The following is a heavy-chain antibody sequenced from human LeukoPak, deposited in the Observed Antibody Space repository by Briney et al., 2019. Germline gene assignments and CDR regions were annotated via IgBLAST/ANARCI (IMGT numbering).Heavy chain of an antibody. J-gene: IGHJ6*03. CDR1: GGATSTHY. V-gene: IGHV4-4*07. D-gene: IGHD2-2*01. Sequence: SETLSLTCTVSGGATSTHYWSWIRQPAGKGLEWIGRIYTSGSTNYNPSLKSRVTMSVDPSKNQFSLKLSSVTAADTAVYYCAITTSSGNYYYYYMDVWGKGTTVTVSS. CDR2: IYTSGST. CDR3: AITTSSGNYYYYYMDV.